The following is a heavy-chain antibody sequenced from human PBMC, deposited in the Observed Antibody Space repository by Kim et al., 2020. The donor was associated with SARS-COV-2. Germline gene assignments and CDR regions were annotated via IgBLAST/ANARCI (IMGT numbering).Heavy chain of an antibody. CDR1: GFNFGDCG. Sequence: GGSLRLSCAASGFNFGDCGMSWVRHKPGRGLEWVCCITWEGAETDYVDSVRGRFTISRDVSQKSLFLQMNSLRDEDTAVYFCARGNLNDNSGFPGLLFD. J-gene: IGHJ4*01. V-gene: IGHV3-20*04. CDR3: ARGNLNDNSGFPGLLFD. D-gene: IGHD6-25*01. CDR2: ITWEGAET.